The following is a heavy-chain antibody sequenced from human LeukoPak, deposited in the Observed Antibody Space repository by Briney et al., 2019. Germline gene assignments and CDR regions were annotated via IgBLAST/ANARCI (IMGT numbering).Heavy chain of an antibody. CDR3: ARMDITMVGTLANWFGP. Sequence: SETLSLTCTVSGGSISSYYWCWLRQPPGKGLEWIGYIYYSGSTNYNPSLKSRVTISVDTSKNQFSLKLSSVTAADTAVYYCARMDITMVGTLANWFGPWGQGTLATVSS. CDR1: GGSISSYY. D-gene: IGHD3-10*01. J-gene: IGHJ5*02. CDR2: IYYSGST. V-gene: IGHV4-59*08.